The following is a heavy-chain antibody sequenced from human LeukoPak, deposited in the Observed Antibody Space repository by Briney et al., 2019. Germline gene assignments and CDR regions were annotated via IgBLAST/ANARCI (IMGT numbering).Heavy chain of an antibody. CDR3: ARDSGDGSGTYYPYGMDV. CDR2: ISRSSIYI. J-gene: IGHJ6*02. Sequence: GGSLRLSCAASGFTFSSYNMNWVRQAPGKGLEWVSSISRSSIYIYYADSVKGRFTISRDNAENSLSLQMNSLRAEDTAVYYCARDSGDGSGTYYPYGMDVWGQGTTVTVSS. V-gene: IGHV3-21*01. CDR1: GFTFSSYN. D-gene: IGHD3-10*01.